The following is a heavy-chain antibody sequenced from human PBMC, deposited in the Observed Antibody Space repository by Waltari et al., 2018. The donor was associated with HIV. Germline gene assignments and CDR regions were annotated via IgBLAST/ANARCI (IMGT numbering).Heavy chain of an antibody. CDR1: GFTFSSYS. CDR3: ARPPVRLGGKPEFDY. CDR2: ISSSSSYI. V-gene: IGHV3-21*01. J-gene: IGHJ4*02. D-gene: IGHD1-26*01. Sequence: EVQLVESGGGLVKPGGSLRLSCAASGFTFSSYSMNWVRQAPGKGLEWVSSISSSSSYIYYADSVKGRFTISRDNAKNSLYLQMNSLRAEDTAVYYCARPPVRLGGKPEFDYWGQGTLVTVSS.